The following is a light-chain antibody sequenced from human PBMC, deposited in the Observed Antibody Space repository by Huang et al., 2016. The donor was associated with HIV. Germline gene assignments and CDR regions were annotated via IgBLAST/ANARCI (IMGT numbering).Light chain of an antibody. CDR2: GAS. J-gene: IGKJ2*01. V-gene: IGKV3-20*01. Sequence: EIVLTQSPAALSLSPGQKATLFCRASRTVTDNYLAWYQQKPGQAPRLLVYGASYRVNDIPARFSGSGSGTDFTLSISSLEPEDFALYFCQQYASSFFTFGQGTNLEI. CDR1: RTVTDNY. CDR3: QQYASSFFT.